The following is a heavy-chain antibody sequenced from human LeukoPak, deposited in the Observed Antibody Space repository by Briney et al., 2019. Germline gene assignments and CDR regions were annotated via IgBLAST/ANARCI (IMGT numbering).Heavy chain of an antibody. CDR3: ARGAYSSSSYYFDY. J-gene: IGHJ4*02. D-gene: IGHD6-13*01. CDR2: TYYRAKWYN. Sequence: SQTLSLTFAISGDSVSSNSAAWNWIRQSPSRGLEWLSRTYYRAKWYNDYAVSVKSRITINPDTSTNQFFLLLNSVTPDDTAEYYGARGAYSSSSYYFDYWGQGTLVTVSS. V-gene: IGHV6-1*01. CDR1: GDSVSSNSAA.